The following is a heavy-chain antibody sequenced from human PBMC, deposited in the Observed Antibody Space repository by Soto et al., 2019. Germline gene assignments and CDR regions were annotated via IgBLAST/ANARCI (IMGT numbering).Heavy chain of an antibody. D-gene: IGHD1-1*01. CDR3: ARGRYGDY. CDR1: GYIFTTYG. J-gene: IGHJ4*02. CDR2: ISAHNGNT. V-gene: IGHV1-18*01. Sequence: QVHLVQSGAEVKKPGASVKVSCKGSGYIFTTYGITWVRQAPGQGLEWRGWISAHNGNTNYAHKLHGRVTVTRDTSTSTADMELRNLRSDDSAVYFCARGRYGDYWGQGALVTVSS.